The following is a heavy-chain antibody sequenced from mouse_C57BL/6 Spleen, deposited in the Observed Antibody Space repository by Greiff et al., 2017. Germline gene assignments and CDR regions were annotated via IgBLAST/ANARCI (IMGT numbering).Heavy chain of an antibody. V-gene: IGHV5-6*01. D-gene: IGHD3-2*02. CDR1: GFTFSSYG. J-gene: IGHJ2*01. Sequence: EVTLVESGGDLVKPGGSLTLSCAASGFTFSSYGMSWVRQTPDKRLEWVATIRSGGSYTYYPDSVKGRFTISRDNAKNTLYLQMSSLKSEDTAMYYCARQETAQAPYYFDYWGQGTTLTVSS. CDR2: IRSGGSYT. CDR3: ARQETAQAPYYFDY.